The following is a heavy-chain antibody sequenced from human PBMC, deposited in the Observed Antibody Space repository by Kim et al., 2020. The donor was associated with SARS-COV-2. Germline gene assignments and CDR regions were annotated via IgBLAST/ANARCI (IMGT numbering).Heavy chain of an antibody. V-gene: IGHV1-3*01. J-gene: IGHJ4*02. CDR1: GYTFTNYG. D-gene: IGHD3-9*01. CDR3: ARPMTTAYYTMHY. CDR2: INADSGNT. Sequence: ASVKVSCKASGYTFTNYGLHWVRQAPGQRLEWMGRINADSGNTKYAQKFQGRVTITMDTSASTVYMELSSLTSEDAAVYYCARPMTTAYYTMHYWGQGTLVTVSS.